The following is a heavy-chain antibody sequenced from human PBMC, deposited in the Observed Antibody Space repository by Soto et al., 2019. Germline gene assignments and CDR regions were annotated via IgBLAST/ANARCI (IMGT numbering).Heavy chain of an antibody. D-gene: IGHD5-12*01. CDR1: GFTFSSYN. J-gene: IGHJ4*02. CDR3: ASLGYSGYEHFDY. CDR2: ISSSSSTI. Sequence: EVQLVESGGGLVQPGGSLRLSCAASGFTFSSYNMNWVRQAPGKGLEWVSYISSSSSTIYYADSVKGRFTISRDNAKNSLYLQMNSLRAEDTAVYYCASLGYSGYEHFDYWGQGTLVTVSS. V-gene: IGHV3-48*01.